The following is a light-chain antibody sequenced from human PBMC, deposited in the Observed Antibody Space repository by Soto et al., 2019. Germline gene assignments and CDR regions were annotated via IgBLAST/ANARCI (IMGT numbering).Light chain of an antibody. Sequence: ELVLTQSPGTLSLSPGERATLSCRASQSVSSSYLAWYQQTPGQTPRLLIYSASSRATAIPDRFSGSGSGTDFTLTISRLEPEDLAVDDCQPYGSSPKYTFGQGTKLEIK. CDR1: QSVSSSY. V-gene: IGKV3-20*01. CDR2: SAS. CDR3: QPYGSSPKYT. J-gene: IGKJ2*01.